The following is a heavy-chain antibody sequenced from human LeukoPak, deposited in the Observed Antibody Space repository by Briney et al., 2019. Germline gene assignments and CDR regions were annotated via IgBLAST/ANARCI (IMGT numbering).Heavy chain of an antibody. Sequence: GGSLRLSCAASGLTFDDYTMHWVRDAPGKGVEWVSLISWVVGGTYYADTVKGRFTISRDNSKNSLYLQMNSLRTEDTALYYCAKEGFIAAAGYYYYYMDVWGKGTTVTVSS. J-gene: IGHJ6*03. D-gene: IGHD6-13*01. CDR1: GLTFDDYT. CDR3: AKEGFIAAAGYYYYYMDV. CDR2: ISWVVGGT. V-gene: IGHV3-43*01.